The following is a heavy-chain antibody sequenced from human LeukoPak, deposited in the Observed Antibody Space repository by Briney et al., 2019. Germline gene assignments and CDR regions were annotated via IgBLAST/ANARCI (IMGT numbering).Heavy chain of an antibody. CDR3: AGTHYDFWSGYSPAFDY. Sequence: GASVKVSCKASGYTFTGYYMHWVRQAPGQGLAWMGWINPNSGGTNYAQKFQGRVTMTRDTSISTAYMELSRLRSDDTAVYYCAGTHYDFWSGYSPAFDYWGQGTLVTVSS. CDR1: GYTFTGYY. V-gene: IGHV1-2*02. J-gene: IGHJ4*02. D-gene: IGHD3-3*01. CDR2: INPNSGGT.